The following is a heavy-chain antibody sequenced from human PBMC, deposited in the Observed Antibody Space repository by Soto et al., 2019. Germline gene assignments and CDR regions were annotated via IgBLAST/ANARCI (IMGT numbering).Heavy chain of an antibody. CDR2: IHDSGST. J-gene: IGHJ4*02. D-gene: IGHD4-17*01. Sequence: SETLSLTWTVSGGSISCYYWTWIRQPPGKGLEWIGYIHDSGSTNYSPSLKSRVTMSVDTSKNQFSLKLSSVTAADTAVYYCARDRYGATIDYWGQGTLVTVSS. CDR1: GGSISCYY. V-gene: IGHV4-59*01. CDR3: ARDRYGATIDY.